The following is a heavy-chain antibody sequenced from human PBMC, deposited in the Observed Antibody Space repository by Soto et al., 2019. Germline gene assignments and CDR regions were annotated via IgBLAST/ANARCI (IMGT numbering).Heavy chain of an antibody. CDR2: IWYDGSNK. CDR1: GFTFSSYG. V-gene: IGHV3-33*01. Sequence: GGSRGLSCAASGFTFSSYGMHWVRQAPGKGLEWVAVIWYDGSNKYYADSVKGRFTISRDNSKNTLYLQMNSLRAEDTAVYYCARAQTVIYYYGMDVWGQGTTVTVSS. D-gene: IGHD4-17*01. CDR3: ARAQTVIYYYGMDV. J-gene: IGHJ6*02.